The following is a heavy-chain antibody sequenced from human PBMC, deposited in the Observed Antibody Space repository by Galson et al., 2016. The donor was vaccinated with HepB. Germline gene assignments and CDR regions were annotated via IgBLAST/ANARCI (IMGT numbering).Heavy chain of an antibody. CDR3: ARRRGSGSHDY. CDR2: IKQDGSEE. Sequence: SLRLSCAASGFTFSNYRMSWVRQAPGKGLEWVANIKQDGSEEYYVDSVKGRFTISRDNAKNSLYLQMNSLRAEDTAVYYCARRRGSGSHDYWGQGTLVTVFS. V-gene: IGHV3-7*03. D-gene: IGHD3-10*01. CDR1: GFTFSNYR. J-gene: IGHJ4*02.